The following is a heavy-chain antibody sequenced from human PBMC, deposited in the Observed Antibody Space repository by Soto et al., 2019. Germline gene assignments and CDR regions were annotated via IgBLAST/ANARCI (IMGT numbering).Heavy chain of an antibody. Sequence: QVQLVHSGAEVKKPGSSVKVSCKASGGTFSSYTISWVRQAPGQGLEWMGRIIPILGIANYAQKFQGRVTITADKSTSTAYMELSSLRSEDTAVYYCAKDYIAVAGTRAFDIWGQGTMVTVSS. CDR1: GGTFSSYT. D-gene: IGHD6-19*01. V-gene: IGHV1-69*02. J-gene: IGHJ3*02. CDR2: IIPILGIA. CDR3: AKDYIAVAGTRAFDI.